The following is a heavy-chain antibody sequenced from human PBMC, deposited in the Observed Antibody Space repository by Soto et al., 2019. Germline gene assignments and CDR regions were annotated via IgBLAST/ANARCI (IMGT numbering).Heavy chain of an antibody. CDR2: IYWSGDE. CDR1: GFSFSTSGVG. J-gene: IGHJ3*01. V-gene: IGHV2-5*01. CDR3: ARGLATLPVFAFDV. D-gene: IGHD6-6*01. Sequence: SGPTLVNPTQTLTLTCSFSGFSFSTSGVGVGWVRQPPGKALEWLALIYWSGDEHYRPSLKSRLTIAKDTSKNQVVLIMTNMDPVDTATYYCARGLATLPVFAFDVWGQGTTVTVSS.